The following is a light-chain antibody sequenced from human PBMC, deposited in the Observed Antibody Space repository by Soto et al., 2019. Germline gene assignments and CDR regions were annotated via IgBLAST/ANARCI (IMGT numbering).Light chain of an antibody. CDR3: CSYAGGSTYV. Sequence: QSALTQPASVSGSPGQSITISCTGTSSDVGSYNLVSWYQQHPGKAPKVMIYEVSKRPSGVSNRFSGSKFGNTASLTISGLQADDEADYYCCSYAGGSTYVFGTGTKVTVL. CDR1: SSDVGSYNL. CDR2: EVS. J-gene: IGLJ1*01. V-gene: IGLV2-23*02.